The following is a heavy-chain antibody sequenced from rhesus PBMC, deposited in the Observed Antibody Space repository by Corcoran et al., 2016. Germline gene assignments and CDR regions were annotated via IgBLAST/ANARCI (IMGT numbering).Heavy chain of an antibody. D-gene: IGHD6-31*01. CDR2: IYGGSGST. CDR1: GGSISGYYL. J-gene: IGHJ3*01. CDR3: ARGVAAAGTLNDDAVDF. Sequence: QVQLQESGPGVVKPSETLSLTCAVSGGSISGYYLWSWIRQPPGKGLEWLGYIYGGSGSTSYNPSLKSRVIISIDTAKNQFSLKLSSVTAADTAVDYCARGVAAAGTLNDDAVDFWGQGLRVTVSS. V-gene: IGHV4S7*01.